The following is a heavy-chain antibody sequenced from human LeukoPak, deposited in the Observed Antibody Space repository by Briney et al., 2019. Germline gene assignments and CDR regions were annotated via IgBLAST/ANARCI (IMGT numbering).Heavy chain of an antibody. CDR1: GFTLSSYG. J-gene: IGHJ4*02. V-gene: IGHV3-30*03. D-gene: IGHD1-26*01. CDR3: AGDRATSYFDY. Sequence: GSLRLSCAASGFTLSSYGMHWVRQAPGKGLEWVAVISYDGSNKYYADSVKGRFTISRDNSKNTLYLQMNSLRAEDTAVYYCAGDRATSYFDYWGQGALVTISS. CDR2: ISYDGSNK.